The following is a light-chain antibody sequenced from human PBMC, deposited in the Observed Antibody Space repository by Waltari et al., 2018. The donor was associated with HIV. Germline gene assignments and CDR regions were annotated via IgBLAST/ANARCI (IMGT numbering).Light chain of an antibody. CDR2: TPS. V-gene: IGKV3-20*01. CDR1: QIVGSS. Sequence: ESVLTQSPGTLSLSPGERATLSCRASQIVGSSLDWYRQKPGQAPKILIYTPSFRATGIPDMFSGSGSGTDFTLTINRLEPEDSAVYYCQQFGHSFTFGGGTKLEIK. CDR3: QQFGHSFT. J-gene: IGKJ4*01.